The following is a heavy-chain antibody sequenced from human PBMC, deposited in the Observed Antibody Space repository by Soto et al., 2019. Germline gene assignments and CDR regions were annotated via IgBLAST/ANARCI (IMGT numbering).Heavy chain of an antibody. D-gene: IGHD6-25*01. Sequence: GGSLRLSCAVSGFNVSNTYMSWVRQAPGKGLEWVSVIYRGVATYYADSVRGRFTISRDTSKNTVYLQMNSLRAEDTAVYYCARDRSDSSRADSFDVWGQGTMVTVS. CDR3: ARDRSDSSRADSFDV. J-gene: IGHJ3*01. CDR2: IYRGVAT. CDR1: GFNVSNTY. V-gene: IGHV3-53*01.